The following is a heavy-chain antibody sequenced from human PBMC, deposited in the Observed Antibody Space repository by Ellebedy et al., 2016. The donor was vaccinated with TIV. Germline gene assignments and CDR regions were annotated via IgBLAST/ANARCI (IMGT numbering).Heavy chain of an antibody. CDR3: VKAWGD. CDR2: IVGNGGST. V-gene: IGHV3-64D*06. Sequence: PGGSLRLSCAASGFTFSSYAMHWVRQAPGKGLEYVSAIVGNGGSTHYADSVKGRFTISRDNSKNTLYLQMSSLRPEDTAVYYCVKAWGDWGQGTLVTVSS. CDR1: GFTFSSYA. J-gene: IGHJ4*02. D-gene: IGHD3-16*01.